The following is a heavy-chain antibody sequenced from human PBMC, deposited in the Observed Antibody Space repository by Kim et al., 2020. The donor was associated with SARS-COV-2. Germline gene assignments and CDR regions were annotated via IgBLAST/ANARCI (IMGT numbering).Heavy chain of an antibody. CDR2: ISFDGNDT. D-gene: IGHD3-10*01. J-gene: IGHJ6*02. V-gene: IGHV3-30*18. Sequence: GGSLRLSCAASGFTFGNSGIFTNYGMHWVRQAPGKGLESVAVISFDGNDTFYADSVKGRFTISRDNSKTTLYLQMNSLRAEDTAVYYCAKDSGYYGSGTLCGMDVWGQGTTVTVSS. CDR1: GFTFGNSGIFTNYG. CDR3: AKDSGYYGSGTLCGMDV.